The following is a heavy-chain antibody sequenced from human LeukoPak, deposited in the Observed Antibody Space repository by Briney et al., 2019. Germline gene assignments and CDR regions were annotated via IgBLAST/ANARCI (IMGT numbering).Heavy chain of an antibody. CDR1: GLILRGHA. CDR3: AKGYSSGWTPFDY. D-gene: IGHD6-19*01. V-gene: IGHV3-23*01. CDR2: IGDSGEIE. Sequence: PGGSLTLSCEASGLILRGHAMSWVRQAPGKGLEWVSGIGDSGEIERYADSVKGRFTISRDNFRSTVYLEMRSLRPGDTAVYYCAKGYSSGWTPFDYWGQGTQVTVSS. J-gene: IGHJ4*02.